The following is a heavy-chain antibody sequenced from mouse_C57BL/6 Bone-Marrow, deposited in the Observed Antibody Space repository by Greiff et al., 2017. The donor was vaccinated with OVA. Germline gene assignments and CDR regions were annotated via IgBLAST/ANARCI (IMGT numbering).Heavy chain of an antibody. J-gene: IGHJ2*01. D-gene: IGHD1-1*01. CDR2: IDPETGGT. CDR3: TRCWGNYYGSADY. V-gene: IGHV1-15*01. Sequence: VQLKESGAELVRPGASVTLSRKASGYTFTDYEMPWVKQTPVHGLEWIGAIDPETGGTAYNQKFKGKAILTADKSSSTAYMELRSLTSEDSAVYDGTRCWGNYYGSADYWGQGTTLTVSS. CDR1: GYTFTDYE.